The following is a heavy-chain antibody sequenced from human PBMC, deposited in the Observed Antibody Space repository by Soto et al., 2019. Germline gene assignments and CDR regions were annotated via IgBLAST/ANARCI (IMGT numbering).Heavy chain of an antibody. CDR1: GFTFSSYA. CDR2: ISYDGSNK. Sequence: QVQLVESGGGVVQPGRSLRLSCAASGFTFSSYAMHWVRQAPGKGLEWVAVISYDGSNKYYADSVKGRFTISRDNSKHTLYLQMNSLRAEDTAVYYCARAYSSSWYDAFDIWGQGTMVTVSS. J-gene: IGHJ3*02. CDR3: ARAYSSSWYDAFDI. D-gene: IGHD6-13*01. V-gene: IGHV3-30-3*01.